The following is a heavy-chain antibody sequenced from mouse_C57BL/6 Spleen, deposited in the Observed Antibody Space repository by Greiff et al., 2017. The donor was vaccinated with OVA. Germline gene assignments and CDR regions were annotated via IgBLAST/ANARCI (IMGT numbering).Heavy chain of an antibody. CDR2: IYPRSGNT. J-gene: IGHJ4*01. D-gene: IGHD1-1*01. Sequence: QVQLQQSGAELARPGASVKLSCKASGYTFTSYGISWVKQRTGQGLEWIGEIYPRSGNTYYNEKFKGKATLTADKSSSTAYMELRSLTSEDSAVYFCARKIDYGSRVYYYAMDYWGQGTSVTVSS. V-gene: IGHV1-81*01. CDR3: ARKIDYGSRVYYYAMDY. CDR1: GYTFTSYG.